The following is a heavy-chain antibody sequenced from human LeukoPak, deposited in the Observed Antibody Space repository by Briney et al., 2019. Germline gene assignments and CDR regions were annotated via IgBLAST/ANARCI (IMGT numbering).Heavy chain of an antibody. CDR1: GFTFSSYG. D-gene: IGHD3-22*01. Sequence: PGGSLRLSCAASGFTFSSYGMHWVRQAPGKGLEWVAFIRYDGSNKYYADSVKGRFTISRDNSKNTLYLQMNSLRAEDTAVYYCAKEAYLSFNYYDSSGYTFFDYWGQGTLVTVSS. V-gene: IGHV3-30*02. CDR3: AKEAYLSFNYYDSSGYTFFDY. CDR2: IRYDGSNK. J-gene: IGHJ4*02.